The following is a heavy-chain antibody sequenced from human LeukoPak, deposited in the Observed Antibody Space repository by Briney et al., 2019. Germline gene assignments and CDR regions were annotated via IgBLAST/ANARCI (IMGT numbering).Heavy chain of an antibody. V-gene: IGHV1-2*02. CDR1: GFTFTGYY. D-gene: IGHD2-2*01. CDR2: INPNSGGK. CDR3: ATTFCSSTSCYFDY. J-gene: IGHJ4*02. Sequence: GASVKVSCKASGFTFTGYYMHWVRQAPGQGLEWMGWINPNSGGKNYAQKFQGRVTMTRDTSISTAYIELSRLKTDDTAVYYCATTFCSSTSCYFDYWGQGTLVTVSS.